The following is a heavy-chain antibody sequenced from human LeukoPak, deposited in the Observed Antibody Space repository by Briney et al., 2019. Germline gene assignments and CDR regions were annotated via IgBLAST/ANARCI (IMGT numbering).Heavy chain of an antibody. V-gene: IGHV1-18*01. J-gene: IGHJ4*02. D-gene: IGHD3-9*01. CDR3: ARDRPYYDVLTGYYNPFDY. CDR2: ISTYNGNT. Sequence: DSVKVSCKASGYTFSSYGISWVRQAPGQGPEWMGWISTYNGNTNYAQKLQGRVTMTTDTSTSTAYMELRSLRSDDTAVYYCARDRPYYDVLTGYYNPFDYWGQGTLVTVSS. CDR1: GYTFSSYG.